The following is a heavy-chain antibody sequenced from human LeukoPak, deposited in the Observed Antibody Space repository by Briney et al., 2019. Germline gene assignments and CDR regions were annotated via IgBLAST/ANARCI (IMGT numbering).Heavy chain of an antibody. CDR3: ARGLGVVVVVAATTYGMDV. Sequence: SETLSLTCAVYGGSFSGYYWSWIRQPPGEGLEWIGEINHSGSTNYNPSLKSRVTISVDTSKNQFSLKLSSVTAADTAVYYCARGLGVVVVVAATTYGMDVWGQGTTVTVSS. J-gene: IGHJ6*02. D-gene: IGHD2-15*01. CDR2: INHSGST. V-gene: IGHV4-34*01. CDR1: GGSFSGYY.